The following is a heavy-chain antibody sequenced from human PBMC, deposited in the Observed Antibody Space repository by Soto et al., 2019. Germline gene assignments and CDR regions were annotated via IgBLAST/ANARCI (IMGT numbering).Heavy chain of an antibody. V-gene: IGHV4-59*01. D-gene: IGHD6-6*01. Sequence: SETLSLTCTVSGGSFSSYYWSWIRQPPGKGLEWVGYIYYSGSTNYNPSLKSRVTISLDTSKNQFSLKLSSVTAADTAEYYWARGSSSYYYYGLDVWGQGTTVTVSS. CDR1: GGSFSSYY. CDR2: IYYSGST. CDR3: ARGSSSYYYYGLDV. J-gene: IGHJ6*02.